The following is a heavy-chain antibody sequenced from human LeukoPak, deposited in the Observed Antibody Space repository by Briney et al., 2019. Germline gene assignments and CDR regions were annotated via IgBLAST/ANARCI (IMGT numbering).Heavy chain of an antibody. Sequence: ASVKVSCKASGYTFTSYGISWVRQAPGQGPEWMGWISAYNGNTNYARKLQGRVTMTRDTSSSTAYMELGSLRSDDTAVYYCARDGNSGGWYGDYWGQGTLVTVSS. CDR2: ISAYNGNT. CDR1: GYTFTSYG. D-gene: IGHD6-19*01. V-gene: IGHV1-18*01. J-gene: IGHJ4*02. CDR3: ARDGNSGGWYGDY.